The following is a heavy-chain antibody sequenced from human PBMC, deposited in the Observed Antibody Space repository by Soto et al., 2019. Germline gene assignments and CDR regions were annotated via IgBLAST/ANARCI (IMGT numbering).Heavy chain of an antibody. CDR2: IYYSGST. D-gene: IGHD3-22*01. J-gene: IGHJ4*02. CDR1: GGSISSGDYY. CDR3: AREHYYDSSGYYYPNYFDY. V-gene: IGHV4-30-4*01. Sequence: PSETLSLTCTVSGGSISSGDYYWSWIRQPPGKGLEWIGYIYYSGSTYYNPSLKSRVTISVDTSKNQFSLKPSSVTAADTAVYYCAREHYYDSSGYYYPNYFDYWGQGTLVTVSS.